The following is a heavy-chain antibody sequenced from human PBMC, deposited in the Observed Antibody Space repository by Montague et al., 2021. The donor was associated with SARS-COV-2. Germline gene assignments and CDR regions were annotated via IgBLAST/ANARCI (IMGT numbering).Heavy chain of an antibody. D-gene: IGHD6-19*01. Sequence: SLRLSCAASGFAFNNFAMSWVRQAPGKGLEWVSSIFGRAAGTYYGDSVKGRFTISRDNSKNTLYLQMNSMRAEDTAKYYCAKRPGAGAVVYWYFDLWGRGTVVSVSS. J-gene: IGHJ2*01. CDR2: IFGRAAGT. CDR3: AKRPGAGAVVYWYFDL. CDR1: GFAFNNFA. V-gene: IGHV3-23*01.